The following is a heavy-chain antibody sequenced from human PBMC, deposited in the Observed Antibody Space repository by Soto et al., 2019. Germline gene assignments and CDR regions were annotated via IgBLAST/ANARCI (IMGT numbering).Heavy chain of an antibody. CDR2: INPNSGGT. Sequence: QVQLVQSGAEVKKPGASVKVSCKASGYTFTGYYMHWVRQAPGQGLEWMGWINPNSGGTNYAQKFQGWVTMTRDTSINTAYMELSRLRSDDTAVYYCAREGLPYGSGSYYNVWGQGTLVTVSS. V-gene: IGHV1-2*04. CDR3: AREGLPYGSGSYYNV. D-gene: IGHD3-10*01. CDR1: GYTFTGYY. J-gene: IGHJ4*02.